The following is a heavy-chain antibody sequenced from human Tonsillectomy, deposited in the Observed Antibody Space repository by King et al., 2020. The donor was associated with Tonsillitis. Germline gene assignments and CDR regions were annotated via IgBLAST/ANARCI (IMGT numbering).Heavy chain of an antibody. CDR2: IYYRGST. D-gene: IGHD2-15*01. Sequence: VQLQESGPGLVKPSETLSLTCTVSGGSISSYYWSWIRQPPGKGLEWIGYIYYRGSTNYNPSLKSRVTISVDTSKNQFSLKLSSVTAADTAVYYCARHRDYWDAFDIWGQGTMVTVSS. V-gene: IGHV4-59*08. CDR3: ARHRDYWDAFDI. CDR1: GGSISSYY. J-gene: IGHJ3*02.